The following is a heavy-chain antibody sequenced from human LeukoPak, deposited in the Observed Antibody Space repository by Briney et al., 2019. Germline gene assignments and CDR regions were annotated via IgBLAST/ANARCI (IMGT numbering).Heavy chain of an antibody. CDR3: ARTARGYSYGELDY. J-gene: IGHJ4*02. CDR1: GYSISSGYY. CDR2: IYHSGST. D-gene: IGHD5-18*01. Sequence: SETLSLTCTVSGYSISSGYYWGWIRQPPGKGLEWIGSIYHSGSTYYNPSLKSRVTISVDTSKNQFSLKLTSVTAADTAVYYCARTARGYSYGELDYWGQGTLVTVSS. V-gene: IGHV4-38-2*02.